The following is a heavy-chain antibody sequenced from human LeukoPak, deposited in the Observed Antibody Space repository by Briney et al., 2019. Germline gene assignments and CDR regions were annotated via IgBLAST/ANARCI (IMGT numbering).Heavy chain of an antibody. CDR2: IYTSGST. CDR1: GGSISSSSYY. CDR3: ARGFTLGAGRRYSSSRYRFDV. J-gene: IGHJ6*04. Sequence: NPSETLSLTCTVSGGSISSSSYYWSWIRQPAGKGLEWIGRIYTSGSTNYNPSLKSRVTMSVDTSKNQFSLKLSSVTAADTAVYYCARGFTLGAGRRYSSSRYRFDVWGKGPTVTISS. V-gene: IGHV4-61*02. D-gene: IGHD6-13*01.